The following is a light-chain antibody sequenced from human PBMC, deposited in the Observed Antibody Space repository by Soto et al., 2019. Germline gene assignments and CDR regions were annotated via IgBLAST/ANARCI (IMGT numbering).Light chain of an antibody. Sequence: EIVLTQSPATPSLSPGERATLSCRASQSVSSYLAWYQQKPGQAPRLLIYDASNRATGIPARFSGSGSGTDFTLTISSLEPEDFAVYYCQQRSRSITFGQGTRLEIK. CDR3: QQRSRSIT. CDR1: QSVSSY. CDR2: DAS. J-gene: IGKJ5*01. V-gene: IGKV3-11*01.